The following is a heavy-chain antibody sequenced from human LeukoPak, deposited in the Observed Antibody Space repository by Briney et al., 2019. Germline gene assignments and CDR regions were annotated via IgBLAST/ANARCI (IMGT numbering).Heavy chain of an antibody. CDR2: ISSSSSYI. Sequence: GGSLRLSCAASGFTFSSYSMNWVRQAPGKGLEWVSSISSSSSYIYYADSVKGRFTISRDNAKDSLYLQMNSLRAEDTAVYYCARYGDRVYFDYWGQGTLVTVSS. CDR3: ARYGDRVYFDY. CDR1: GFTFSSYS. V-gene: IGHV3-21*01. J-gene: IGHJ4*02. D-gene: IGHD4-17*01.